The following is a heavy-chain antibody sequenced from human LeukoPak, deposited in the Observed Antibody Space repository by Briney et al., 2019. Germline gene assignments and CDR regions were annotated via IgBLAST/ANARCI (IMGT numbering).Heavy chain of an antibody. D-gene: IGHD2-2*01. CDR2: TYTSGST. CDR3: ARTLHREYCSSTSCFRANDAFDI. CDR1: GGSISSYY. J-gene: IGHJ3*02. V-gene: IGHV4-4*07. Sequence: TSETLSLTCTVSGGSISSYYWSWIRQPAGKGLEWIGRTYTSGSTNYNPSLKSRVTMSVDTSKNQFSLKLSCVTAADTAVYYCARTLHREYCSSTSCFRANDAFDIWGQGTMVTVSS.